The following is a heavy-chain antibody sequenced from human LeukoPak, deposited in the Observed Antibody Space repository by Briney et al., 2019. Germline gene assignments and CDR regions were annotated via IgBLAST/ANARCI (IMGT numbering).Heavy chain of an antibody. D-gene: IGHD3-22*01. CDR1: GFTFNSYA. CDR2: ISSSGDST. V-gene: IGHV3-23*01. CDR3: ARDRYDSSGYYCISDY. Sequence: GGSLRLSCAASGFTFNSYAMSWVRQAPGKGLEWVSTISSSGDSTFYADSVKGRFTVSRDNAKNSLYLQMNSLRAEDTAVYYCARDRYDSSGYYCISDYWGQGTLVTVSS. J-gene: IGHJ4*02.